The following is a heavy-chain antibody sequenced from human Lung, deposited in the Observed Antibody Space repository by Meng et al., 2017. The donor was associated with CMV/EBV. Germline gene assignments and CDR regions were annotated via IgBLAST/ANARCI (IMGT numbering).Heavy chain of an antibody. D-gene: IGHD3-22*01. Sequence: SSSSAGYYWSWIRQHPGKGLEWIGYIYSSGSTYYNPSLKSRLTISVDTSKNQFSLRLSSVTAADTAVYYCARRRSKSGYDRSGYLDSWGQGTLVTVSS. V-gene: IGHV4-31*02. CDR1: SSSSAGYY. J-gene: IGHJ4*02. CDR2: IYSSGST. CDR3: ARRRSKSGYDRSGYLDS.